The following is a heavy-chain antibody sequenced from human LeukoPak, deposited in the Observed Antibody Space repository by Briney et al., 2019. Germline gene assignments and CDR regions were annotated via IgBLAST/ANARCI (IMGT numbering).Heavy chain of an antibody. Sequence: PAGSLRLSCAASAFTSSKFTMSWVRQTQEKGLEWVSSIGSSSNYLEYSESVKGRFTISTDNAKNSVYLQMNSLRVDDTAVYYCAREGYDVNYYMDVWGKGTTVTVSS. CDR1: AFTSSKFT. CDR3: AREGYDVNYYMDV. CDR2: IGSSSNYL. D-gene: IGHD2-15*01. J-gene: IGHJ6*03. V-gene: IGHV3-21*01.